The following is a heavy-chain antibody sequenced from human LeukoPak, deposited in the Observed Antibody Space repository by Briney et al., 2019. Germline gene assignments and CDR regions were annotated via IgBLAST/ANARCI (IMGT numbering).Heavy chain of an antibody. V-gene: IGHV1-2*06. CDR2: INPNSGGT. D-gene: IGHD3-22*01. Sequence: GASVKGSCKASGYTFTGYYMHWVRQAPGQGLEWMGRINPNSGGTNYAQKIQGRVTMTRDTSISTAYMELSRLRADDTAVYYCSRDLYYYDSSGYSYWGQGTLVTVSS. CDR3: SRDLYYYDSSGYSY. CDR1: GYTFTGYY. J-gene: IGHJ4*02.